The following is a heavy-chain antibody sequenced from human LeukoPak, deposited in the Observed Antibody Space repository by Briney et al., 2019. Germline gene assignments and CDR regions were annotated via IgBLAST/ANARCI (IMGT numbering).Heavy chain of an antibody. D-gene: IGHD6-13*01. CDR2: ISCSGGST. V-gene: IGHV3-23*01. J-gene: IGHJ3*02. Sequence: EGSLRLTCAGSGFTFSSYALSWVRQPPARGREWVSAISCSGGSTCYADYVKGRFTISRDNSKNTLYQQMNRLRAEDTAVNYCVKDHVVGSRRAGAFDIWGQGTMVTVSS. CDR1: GFTFSSYA. CDR3: VKDHVVGSRRAGAFDI.